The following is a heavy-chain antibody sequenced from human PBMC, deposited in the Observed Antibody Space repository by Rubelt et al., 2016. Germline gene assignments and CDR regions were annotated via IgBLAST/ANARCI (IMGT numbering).Heavy chain of an antibody. V-gene: IGHV4-39*07. D-gene: IGHD4-17*01. CDR1: GGSISSSSYY. J-gene: IGHJ6*03. CDR3: AREGDGDYGLYYMDV. Sequence: QLQLQESGPGLVKPSETLSLTCTVSGGSISSSSYYWGWIRQPPGKGLEWIGSIYYSGSTYYNPSLRSRVTISVDTSKNQFSLKLSSVTAADTAVYYCAREGDGDYGLYYMDVWGKGTTVTVSS. CDR2: IYYSGST.